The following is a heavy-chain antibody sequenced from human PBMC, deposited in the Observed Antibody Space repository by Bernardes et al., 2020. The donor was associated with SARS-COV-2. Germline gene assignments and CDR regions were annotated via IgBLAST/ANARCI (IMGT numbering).Heavy chain of an antibody. CDR2: INHSGST. J-gene: IGHJ4*02. D-gene: IGHD3-22*01. Sequence: SETLSLTCAVYGRSFSGYYWSWIRQPPGKGLEWIGEINHSGSTNYNPSLKSRVTISVDTSKNQFSLKLSSVTAADTAVYYCARGRGDYYDSSGYHYYFDYWGQGTLVTVSS. CDR3: ARGRGDYYDSSGYHYYFDY. CDR1: GRSFSGYY. V-gene: IGHV4-34*01.